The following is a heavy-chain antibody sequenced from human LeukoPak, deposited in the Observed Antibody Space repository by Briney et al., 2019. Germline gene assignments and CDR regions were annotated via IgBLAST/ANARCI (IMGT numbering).Heavy chain of an antibody. D-gene: IGHD3-9*01. CDR1: GGSISNYW. CDR3: ARDSADILTGFFEQ. CDR2: IYSSGSS. V-gene: IGHV4-4*07. J-gene: IGHJ4*02. Sequence: PSETLSLTCTVSGGSISNYWWSWIRRPAGKGLEWIGRIYSSGSSNYNFALESRVTISVDKLKNQFSLKLSSVTAADTAVYYCARDSADILTGFFEQWGQGTLVTVSS.